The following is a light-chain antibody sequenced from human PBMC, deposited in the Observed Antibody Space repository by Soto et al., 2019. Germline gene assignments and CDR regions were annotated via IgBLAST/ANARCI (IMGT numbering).Light chain of an antibody. CDR2: DTS. CDR1: TGAVTSGHY. CDR3: LLSYSGASMEV. J-gene: IGLJ3*02. Sequence: QAVVTQEPSLTVSPGGTVTLTCGSSTGAVTSGHYPYWFQQKPGQAPRTLIYDTSNKHSWTPARFSGSLLGGKAALTLSGAQPEDEAEYYCLLSYSGASMEVFGGGTKLTVL. V-gene: IGLV7-46*01.